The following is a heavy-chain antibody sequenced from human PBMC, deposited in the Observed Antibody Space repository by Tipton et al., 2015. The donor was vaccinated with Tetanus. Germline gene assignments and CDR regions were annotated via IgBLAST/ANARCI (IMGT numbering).Heavy chain of an antibody. Sequence: SLRLSCAASGFTFRDYGMHWVRQVPGKGLEWVPTITGSGASTSDADSVKGRFTISRDNAKKTLHLQMNSLRGEDTAIYYCAKNSRSSWYEYFESWGQGTLVTVSS. CDR2: ITGSGAST. CDR3: AKNSRSSWYEYFES. D-gene: IGHD6-13*01. J-gene: IGHJ4*02. CDR1: GFTFRDYG. V-gene: IGHV3-23*01.